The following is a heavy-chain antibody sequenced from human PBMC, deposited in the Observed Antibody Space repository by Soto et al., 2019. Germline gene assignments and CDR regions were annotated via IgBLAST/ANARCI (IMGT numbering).Heavy chain of an antibody. CDR3: ARQGSGYGDAFDI. V-gene: IGHV5-51*01. D-gene: IGHD5-18*01. CDR2: LNPGDSDS. J-gene: IGHJ3*02. CDR1: GYSFTNYW. Sequence: EVQLVQSGAEVKKPGESLKISCKGSGYSFTNYWIDWVRQMPGKGLEWMGILNPGDSDSRYSPSFQGQVTISADKSISTAYLQWSSLKASDTAIYYCARQGSGYGDAFDIWGQGTMVTVSS.